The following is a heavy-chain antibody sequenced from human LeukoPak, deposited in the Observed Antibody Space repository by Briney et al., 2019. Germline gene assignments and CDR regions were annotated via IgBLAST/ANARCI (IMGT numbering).Heavy chain of an antibody. CDR1: GDTFTSYG. CDR2: ICAYNGNT. D-gene: IGHD2-2*02. Sequence: GASVKVSCKASGDTFTSYGISWVRQAPGQGLEWMGWICAYNGNTNYAQELQGRVTMTTDTSTSTAYMELRSLRSDDTAVYYCARVIGVVVPAAINWFDPWGQGTLVTVSS. CDR3: ARVIGVVVPAAINWFDP. V-gene: IGHV1-18*01. J-gene: IGHJ5*02.